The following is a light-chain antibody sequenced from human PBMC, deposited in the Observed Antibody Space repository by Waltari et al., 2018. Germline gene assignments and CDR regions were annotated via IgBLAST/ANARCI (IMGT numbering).Light chain of an antibody. V-gene: IGLV2-14*01. CDR1: SSYVGYYRY. CDR3: SSYTTSTSYVV. CDR2: EVS. Sequence: QSALTQPASVSGSPGPSITISCSGTSSYVGYYRYVAWYQQHPGKAPKLMIYEVSNRPSGVSNRFSGSKSGNTASLTISGLQAEDEADYYCSSYTTSTSYVVFGGGTKLTVL. J-gene: IGLJ2*01.